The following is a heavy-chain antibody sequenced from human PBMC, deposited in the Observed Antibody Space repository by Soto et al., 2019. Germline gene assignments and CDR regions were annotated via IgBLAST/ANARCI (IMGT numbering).Heavy chain of an antibody. D-gene: IGHD3-22*01. V-gene: IGHV1-18*01. CDR3: ARGPTDYYDNSANYFLDY. CDR1: GYTFITYG. Sequence: QVQLVHSGAEVKKPGASVKVSCKASGYTFITYGVSWVRQAPGQGLDWLGWISTYNGHTRYAERLQGRVTMTTDTTTNAAYMELRNLRSDDPAVYYCARGPTDYYDNSANYFLDYWGQGTLVTVSS. J-gene: IGHJ4*02. CDR2: ISTYNGHT.